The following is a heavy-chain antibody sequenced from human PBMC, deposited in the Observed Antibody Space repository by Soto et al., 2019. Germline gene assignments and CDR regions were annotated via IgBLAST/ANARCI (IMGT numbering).Heavy chain of an antibody. J-gene: IGHJ4*02. CDR3: ARDWCSSTTCFMRYFDC. V-gene: IGHV1-18*01. CDR2: ISGYSGYT. D-gene: IGHD2-2*01. CDR1: GYTFSGFG. Sequence: ASVKVSCKTSGYTFSGFGISWVRQAPGQGLEWMGWISGYSGYTKYAQNLQGRVTMTTDSSTSPAYMELRSLRSDDTAVYYCARDWCSSTTCFMRYFDCWGQGTLVTVSS.